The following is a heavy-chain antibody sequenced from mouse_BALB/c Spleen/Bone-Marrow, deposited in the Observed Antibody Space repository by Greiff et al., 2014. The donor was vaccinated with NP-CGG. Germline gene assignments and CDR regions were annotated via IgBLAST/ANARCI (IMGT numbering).Heavy chain of an antibody. CDR2: INPNNGGT. V-gene: IGHV1-18*01. CDR1: GYTFTEYT. J-gene: IGHJ3*01. D-gene: IGHD3-3*01. CDR3: ARGRGAY. Sequence: EVMLVESGPELVKPGASVRISCKTSGYTFTEYTIHWVKQSHGKSLEWIGVINPNNGGTNYNQKFKGKATLTVEKSSTTAYMELRSLTSDDSAVYYCARGRGAYWGQGTLVTVSA.